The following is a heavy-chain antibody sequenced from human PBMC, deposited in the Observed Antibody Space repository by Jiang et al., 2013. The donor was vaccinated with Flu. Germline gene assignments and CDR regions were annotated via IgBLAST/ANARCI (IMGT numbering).Heavy chain of an antibody. V-gene: IGHV5-51*01. CDR2: IYPGDSDT. J-gene: IGHJ3*02. CDR1: GYSFTSYW. CDR3: ARGGGDEMIVVVNDDAFDI. Sequence: GAEVKKPGESLKISCKGSGYSFTSYWIGWVRQMPGKGLEWMGIIYPGDSDTRYSPSFQGQVTISADKSISTAYLQWSSLKASDTAMYYCARGGGDEMIVVVNDDAFDIWGQGTMVTVSS. D-gene: IGHD3-22*01.